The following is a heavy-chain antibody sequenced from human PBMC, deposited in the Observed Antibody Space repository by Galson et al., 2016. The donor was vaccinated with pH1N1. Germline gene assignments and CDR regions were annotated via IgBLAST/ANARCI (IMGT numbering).Heavy chain of an antibody. D-gene: IGHD6-13*01. Sequence: SLRLSCAASGFPFSTYGMHWVRQAPGKGLEWLADISYHGENIHYADSVKGRFTISRDNSKKTLFLQMSRLRSQDTPVYYCAKGASAAATLDYWGRGTLLTVSS. CDR2: ISYHGENI. CDR1: GFPFSTYG. J-gene: IGHJ4*02. CDR3: AKGASAAATLDY. V-gene: IGHV3-30*18.